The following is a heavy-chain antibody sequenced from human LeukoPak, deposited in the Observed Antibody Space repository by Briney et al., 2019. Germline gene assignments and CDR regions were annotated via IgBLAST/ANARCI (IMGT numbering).Heavy chain of an antibody. CDR2: ISYDGSNK. D-gene: IGHD4-17*01. V-gene: IGHV3-30*18. J-gene: IGHJ4*02. Sequence: PGGSLRLSCAASGFTFSSYGMHWVGQAPGKGLEWVAVISYDGSNKYYADSVKGRFTISRDNSKNTLYLQMNSLRAEDTAVYYCAKDLQALGDPDRFDDWGQGTLVTVSS. CDR3: AKDLQALGDPDRFDD. CDR1: GFTFSSYG.